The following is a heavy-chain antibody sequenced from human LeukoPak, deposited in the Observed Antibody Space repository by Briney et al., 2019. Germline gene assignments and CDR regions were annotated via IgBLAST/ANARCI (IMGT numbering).Heavy chain of an antibody. CDR1: GGSISSGSYY. V-gene: IGHV4-61*10. CDR2: IYQNGIT. J-gene: IGHJ3*02. Sequence: PSETLSLTCTVSGGSISSGSYYWSWIRQPAGKGLEWIGEIYQNGITNYNPSLKSRVTISVDTSKNQFSLKLSSVTAADTAVYYCARGLSLNRPGLRFDIWGQGTMVTVSS. CDR3: ARGLSLNRPGLRFDI. D-gene: IGHD3-16*02.